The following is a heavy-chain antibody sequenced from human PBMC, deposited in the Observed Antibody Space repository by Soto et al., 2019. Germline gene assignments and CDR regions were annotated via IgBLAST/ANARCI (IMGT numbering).Heavy chain of an antibody. J-gene: IGHJ4*02. Sequence: DVHLLESGGGLVQPGGSLRLPCAASGFTFSKYAMIWVRQAPGKGQEWDSGITGSGGTIEYAATVKGRFTISRDNSKNTVDLQMNSLRAEDTAMYYCAKDAVYADGLWLVSDWGQGTLVTVS. V-gene: IGHV3-23*01. CDR1: GFTFSKYA. CDR2: ITGSGGTI. D-gene: IGHD2-21*01. CDR3: AKDAVYADGLWLVSD.